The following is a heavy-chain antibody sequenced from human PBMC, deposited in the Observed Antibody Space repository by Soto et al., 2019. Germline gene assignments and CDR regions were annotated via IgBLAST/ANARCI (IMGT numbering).Heavy chain of an antibody. CDR1: GFTFTSSA. D-gene: IGHD3-10*01. CDR2: IVVGSGNT. V-gene: IGHV1-58*02. J-gene: IGHJ6*02. Sequence: ASVQVSCKASGFTFTSSAMQWVRQARGQRLEWIGWIVVGSGNTNYAQKFQERVTITRDMSTSTAYMELSSLRSKDTAVYYCAAERHYYGSGSYYNARWGEVNYGMDVGGQGPTVTVS. CDR3: AAERHYYGSGSYYNARWGEVNYGMDV.